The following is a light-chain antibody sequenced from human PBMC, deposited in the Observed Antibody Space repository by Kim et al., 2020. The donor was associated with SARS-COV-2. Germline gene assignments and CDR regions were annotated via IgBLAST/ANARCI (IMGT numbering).Light chain of an antibody. CDR1: SSNIGAGYD. J-gene: IGLJ1*01. CDR2: SNG. CDR3: QSYDSSLSGYV. V-gene: IGLV1-40*01. Sequence: QTFPVSCIGRSSNIGAGYDVHWYQHLPTTAPKLLIYSNGNRPSGVPDRFSGSKSGTSASLAITGLQAEDEADYYCQSYDSSLSGYVFGSGTKVTVL.